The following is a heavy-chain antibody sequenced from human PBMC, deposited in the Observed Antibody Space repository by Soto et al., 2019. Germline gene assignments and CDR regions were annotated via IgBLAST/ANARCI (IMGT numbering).Heavy chain of an antibody. CDR3: ARHLHPTTRYCPSISCYNFDY. CDR1: GDSISSSRYY. D-gene: IGHD2-2*02. Sequence: SETLSLTCAVYGDSISSSRYYWGWVRQPPGKGLEWIGSIYYRGTTYYSPSLKSRVTISVDTPKNQFSLKLSSVTAADTAVYYCARHLHPTTRYCPSISCYNFDYWGQGALVTVSS. CDR2: IYYRGTT. V-gene: IGHV4-39*01. J-gene: IGHJ4*02.